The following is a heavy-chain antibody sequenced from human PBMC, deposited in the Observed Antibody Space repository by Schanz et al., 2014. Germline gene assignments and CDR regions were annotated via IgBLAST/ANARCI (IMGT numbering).Heavy chain of an antibody. V-gene: IGHV1-69*04. CDR1: GYTFTSYF. Sequence: QVQLVQSGAEVKKPGASLKVSCKASGYTFTSYFIHWVRQAPGQGLEWMGRIIPSLGLAKYEQKFQATVTIAADTSTTAAYMELRGLRSDDTAVYYCARDRLECGAECYSVEGFEPWGQGTLVIVSS. J-gene: IGHJ5*02. D-gene: IGHD2-21*01. CDR3: ARDRLECGAECYSVEGFEP. CDR2: IIPSLGLA.